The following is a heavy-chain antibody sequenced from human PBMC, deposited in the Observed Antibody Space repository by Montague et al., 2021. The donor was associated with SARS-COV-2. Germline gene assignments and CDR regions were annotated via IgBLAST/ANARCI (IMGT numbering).Heavy chain of an antibody. Sequence: SETLSLTCSVYGGSVRRDPYYRSRIPQPPGKGLEWNGYHAYSGSTNHNLNIQSPVTISVDSNEYHLSLQLNSVTAADTAVYYCAREYNYGSGNKLYDKWGQGTLVIVSS. CDR3: AREYNYGSGNKLYDK. V-gene: IGHV4-61*03. D-gene: IGHD3-10*01. CDR2: HAYSGST. CDR1: GGSVRRDPYY. J-gene: IGHJ4*02.